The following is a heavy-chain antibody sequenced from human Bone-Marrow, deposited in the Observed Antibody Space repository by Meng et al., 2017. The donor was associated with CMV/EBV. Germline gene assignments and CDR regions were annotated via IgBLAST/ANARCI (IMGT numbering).Heavy chain of an antibody. V-gene: IGHV6-1*01. Sequence: SETLSLTCAISGDSVSSNSAAWNWIRQSPSRGLEWLGRTYYRSKWYNDYAVSVKSRITINPDTSKNQFSLQLNSVTPEDTAVYYCARGGSITIFGVAARTGWYDPWGQGTLVTVSS. CDR3: ARGGSITIFGVAARTGWYDP. CDR1: GDSVSSNSAA. D-gene: IGHD3-3*01. J-gene: IGHJ5*02. CDR2: TYYRSKWYN.